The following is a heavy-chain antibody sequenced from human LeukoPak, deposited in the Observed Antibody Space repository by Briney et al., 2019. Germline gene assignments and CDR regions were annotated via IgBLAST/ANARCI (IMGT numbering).Heavy chain of an antibody. CDR2: IIPIFGTA. D-gene: IGHD3-10*01. CDR3: ARDSSPYYYGSGSYSNWFDP. V-gene: IGHV1-69*06. CDR1: GGTFSSYA. J-gene: IGHJ5*02. Sequence: ASVKVSCKASGGTFSSYAISWVRQAPGQGLEWMGGIIPIFGTANYAQKFQGRVTITADKSTSTAYMELSSLRSEDTAVYYCARDSSPYYYGSGSYSNWFDPWGQGTLVTVSS.